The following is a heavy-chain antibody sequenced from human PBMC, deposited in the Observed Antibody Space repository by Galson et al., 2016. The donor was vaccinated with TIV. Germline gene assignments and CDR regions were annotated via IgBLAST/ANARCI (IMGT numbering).Heavy chain of an antibody. D-gene: IGHD2-2*01. CDR1: GGSLRAYY. V-gene: IGHV4-34*01. J-gene: IGHJ6*02. CDR3: AGTFCITNCPGHYYNGMDV. Sequence: SETLSLTCAVYGGSLRAYYWSWIRQPPGKGLEWIGEINYNGSTNYNPSLKSRVTISVDTSKSQFSLKMNSVTAADTAFYYCAGTFCITNCPGHYYNGMDVWGPGTAVTVSS. CDR2: INYNGST.